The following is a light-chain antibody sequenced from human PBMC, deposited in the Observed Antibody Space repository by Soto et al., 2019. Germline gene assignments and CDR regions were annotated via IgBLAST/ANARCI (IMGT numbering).Light chain of an antibody. CDR2: EAS. J-gene: IGKJ4*01. V-gene: IGKV3-11*01. CDR3: QQRASGPPLT. Sequence: EIVLTQSPATLSLSPGERATLSCRASQSVNSNLAWYQQRPGQAPRLLLYEASNRATGIPARFSGSGSGTDFTLTISDLEPEDSAVYYCQQRASGPPLTFGGGTKVEIK. CDR1: QSVNSN.